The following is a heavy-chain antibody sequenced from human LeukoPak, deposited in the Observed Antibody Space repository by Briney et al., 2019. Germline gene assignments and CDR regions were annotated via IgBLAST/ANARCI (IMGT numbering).Heavy chain of an antibody. CDR1: GFTFSSYA. Sequence: GGSLRLSCAASGFTFSSYAMSWVRLAPGKGLEWVSAISGSGGSTYYADSVKGRFTISRDNSKNTLYLQMNSLRAEDTAVYYCARRLKGYCSGGSCPDWGQGTLVTVSS. D-gene: IGHD2-15*01. V-gene: IGHV3-23*01. CDR2: ISGSGGST. J-gene: IGHJ4*02. CDR3: ARRLKGYCSGGSCPD.